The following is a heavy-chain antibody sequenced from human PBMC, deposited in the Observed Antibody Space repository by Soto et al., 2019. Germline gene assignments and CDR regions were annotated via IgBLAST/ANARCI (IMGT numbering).Heavy chain of an antibody. Sequence: GGSLRLSCAASGFTFSSYGMHWVRQAPGKGLEWVAVISYDGSNKYYADSVKGRFTISRDNSKNTLYLQMNSLRAEDTAVYYCAKDRDPHLLCFGELDPYFDYWGQGTLVTVSS. CDR1: GFTFSSYG. CDR2: ISYDGSNK. J-gene: IGHJ4*02. D-gene: IGHD3-10*01. CDR3: AKDRDPHLLCFGELDPYFDY. V-gene: IGHV3-30*18.